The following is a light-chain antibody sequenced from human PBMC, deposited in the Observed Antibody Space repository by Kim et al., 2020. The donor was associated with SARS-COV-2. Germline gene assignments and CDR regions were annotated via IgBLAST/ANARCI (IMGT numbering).Light chain of an antibody. CDR2: GKN. J-gene: IGLJ3*02. V-gene: IGLV3-19*01. Sequence: ALGQTVRIPCQGDSLRSYYASWYQQKPGQAPVLVIYGKNNRPSGIPDRFSGSSSGNTASLTITGAQADDEADYYCNSPDSSGNHWVFGGGTQLTVL. CDR1: SLRSYY. CDR3: NSPDSSGNHWV.